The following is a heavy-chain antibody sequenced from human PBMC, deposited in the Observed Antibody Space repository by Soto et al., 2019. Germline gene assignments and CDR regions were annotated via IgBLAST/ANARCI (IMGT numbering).Heavy chain of an antibody. J-gene: IGHJ3*02. CDR1: GYTFTGYY. D-gene: IGHD4-17*01. CDR2: IDPNSGGT. Sequence: ASVKVSCKASGYTFTGYYMHWMRQAPGQGLEWMGWIDPNSGGTKYGQKFQGRVTMTGDTSINTAYMELSRLRSDDTAVYYCAPSRLYGGQRRAFDIWGQGTMVTVS. V-gene: IGHV1-2*02. CDR3: APSRLYGGQRRAFDI.